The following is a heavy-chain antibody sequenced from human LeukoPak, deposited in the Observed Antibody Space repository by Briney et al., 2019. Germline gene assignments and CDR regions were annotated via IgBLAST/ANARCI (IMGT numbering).Heavy chain of an antibody. CDR3: ARRNPYYYYYMDV. CDR2: IYYSGST. Sequence: PSETLSHTCTVSGGSISSYYWSWIRQPPGKGLQWIGYIYYSGSTNYNPSLKSRVTISVDTSKNQFSLKLGSVTAADTAVYYCARRNPYYYYYMDVWGKGTTVTVSS. CDR1: GGSISSYY. D-gene: IGHD1-14*01. V-gene: IGHV4-59*01. J-gene: IGHJ6*03.